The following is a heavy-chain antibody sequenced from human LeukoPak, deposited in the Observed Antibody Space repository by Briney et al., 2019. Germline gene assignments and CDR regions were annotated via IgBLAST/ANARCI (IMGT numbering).Heavy chain of an antibody. Sequence: GRSLRLSCAASGVTFSSYCMHWVRQAPGKGLEWVAVISYDGSNKYYAASVKGRFTISRDNSKNTLYLQMNSLRAEDTAVYYCAKDVGGWLQFEDFDYWGQGTLVTVSS. V-gene: IGHV3-30*18. J-gene: IGHJ4*02. CDR3: AKDVGGWLQFEDFDY. CDR2: ISYDGSNK. CDR1: GVTFSSYC. D-gene: IGHD5-24*01.